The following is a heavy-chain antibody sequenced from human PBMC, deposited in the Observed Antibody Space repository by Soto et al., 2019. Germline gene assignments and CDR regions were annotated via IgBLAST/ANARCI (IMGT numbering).Heavy chain of an antibody. Sequence: PGGSLRLSCAASGFTFSSYWMHWVRQAPGKGLVWVSRINSDGSSTSYADSVKGRFTTSRDNAKNTLYLQMNSLRAEDTAVYYCASIAARLDAFDIWGQGTMVTVSS. CDR2: INSDGSST. CDR3: ASIAARLDAFDI. J-gene: IGHJ3*02. CDR1: GFTFSSYW. D-gene: IGHD6-6*01. V-gene: IGHV3-74*01.